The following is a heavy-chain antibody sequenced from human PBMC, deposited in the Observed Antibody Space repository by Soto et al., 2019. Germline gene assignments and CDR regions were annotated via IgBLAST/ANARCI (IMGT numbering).Heavy chain of an antibody. CDR1: GFTFSSYS. CDR3: ARPEYSSSSYGMDV. D-gene: IGHD6-6*01. Sequence: EVQLVESGGGLVQPGGSLRLSCAASGFTFSSYSMNWVRKAPGKGLEWASYISSSSRTIYYADSVKGRFTISRDNAKNSLYLQMNSLRDEDTAVYYCARPEYSSSSYGMDVWGQGTTVTVSS. J-gene: IGHJ6*02. CDR2: ISSSSRTI. V-gene: IGHV3-48*02.